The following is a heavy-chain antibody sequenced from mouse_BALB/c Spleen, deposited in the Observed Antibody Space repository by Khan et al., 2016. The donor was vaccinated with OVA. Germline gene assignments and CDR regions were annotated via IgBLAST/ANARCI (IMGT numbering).Heavy chain of an antibody. CDR3: ARDGSRYNYAMDD. CDR2: ISYSGST. CDR1: GYSITSDYA. Sequence: EVQLQESGPGLVKPSQSLSLTCTVTGYSITSDYARNWIRQFPGNKLEWMGNISYSGSTNYNPALKSRISITRDTSKNQFFLQLNSVTTEDTATYNCARDGSRYNYAMDDWGQGTSVTVSS. J-gene: IGHJ4*01. D-gene: IGHD2-3*01. V-gene: IGHV3-2*02.